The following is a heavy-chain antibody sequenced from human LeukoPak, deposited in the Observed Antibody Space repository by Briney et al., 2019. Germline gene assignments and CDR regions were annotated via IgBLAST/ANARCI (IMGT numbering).Heavy chain of an antibody. J-gene: IGHJ4*02. CDR1: GFTVSSNY. CDR3: ARAGYYYDSSGDY. D-gene: IGHD3-22*01. Sequence: GGSLRLSCAASGFTVSSNYMSWVRQAPGKGLEWVSVIYSGGSTYYADSVKGRFTISRDNSKNTLYLQMNSLRAEDTAVYYCARAGYYYDSSGDYWGQGTLVTVSS. CDR2: IYSGGST. V-gene: IGHV3-66*02.